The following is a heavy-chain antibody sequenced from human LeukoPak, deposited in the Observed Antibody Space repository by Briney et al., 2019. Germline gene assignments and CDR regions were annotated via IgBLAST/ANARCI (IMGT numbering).Heavy chain of an antibody. D-gene: IGHD2-2*01. CDR1: GLTFSSYG. Sequence: GGSLRLSCAASGLTFSSYGMHWVHQAPGKGLEWVAVISCDGSNKYYADSVKGRFTISRDNSKNTLYLQMNSLRAEDTAVYYCAKGDEIYCSSTSCYFSPDYWGQGTLVTVSS. CDR2: ISCDGSNK. V-gene: IGHV3-30*18. J-gene: IGHJ4*02. CDR3: AKGDEIYCSSTSCYFSPDY.